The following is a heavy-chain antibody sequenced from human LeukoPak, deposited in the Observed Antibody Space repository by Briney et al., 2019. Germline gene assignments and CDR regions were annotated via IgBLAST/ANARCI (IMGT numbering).Heavy chain of an antibody. CDR1: GGSFSGYY. V-gene: IGHV4-34*01. D-gene: IGHD6-13*01. Sequence: SETLSLTCAVYGGSFSGYYWSWIRQPPGKGLEWIGEINHSGSTNYNPSLKSRVTISVDTSKNQLSLKLSSVTAADTAVYYCAESQGIAAVSDYWGQGTLVTVSS. CDR2: INHSGST. J-gene: IGHJ4*02. CDR3: AESQGIAAVSDY.